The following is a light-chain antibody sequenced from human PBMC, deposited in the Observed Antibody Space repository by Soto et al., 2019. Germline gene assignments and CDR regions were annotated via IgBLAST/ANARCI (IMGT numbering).Light chain of an antibody. CDR3: QHRKTWPLT. CDR2: GAS. Sequence: EIVLTQSPGTLSLSPGEGATLSCRASQSVANNYLAWYQQKPGQAPRLLISGASNRATGIPDRFSGSGSGTDFTLTISRLEPEDFAVYYCQHRKTWPLTFGGGTKVEIK. CDR1: QSVANNY. V-gene: IGKV3D-20*02. J-gene: IGKJ4*01.